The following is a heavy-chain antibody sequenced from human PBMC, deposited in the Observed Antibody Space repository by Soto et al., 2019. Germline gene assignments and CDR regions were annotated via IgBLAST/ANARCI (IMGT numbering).Heavy chain of an antibody. Sequence: QVQLQESGPGLVKPSGTLSLTCAVSGGSISSSNWWSWVRQPPGKGLEWIGEIYHSGSTNYNPSLTTRDTIPVDKSKNQFPRQLGAVPAADAAVYYCVRGGTGSSILTDIWGQGTMVTVS. CDR3: VRGGTGSSILTDI. J-gene: IGHJ3*02. CDR1: GGSISSSNW. V-gene: IGHV4-4*02. CDR2: IYHSGST. D-gene: IGHD6-6*01.